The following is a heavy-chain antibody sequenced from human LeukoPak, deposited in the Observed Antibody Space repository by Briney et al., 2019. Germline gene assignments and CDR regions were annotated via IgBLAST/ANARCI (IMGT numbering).Heavy chain of an antibody. CDR2: IYPGDSDT. D-gene: IGHD6-19*01. CDR1: GYGFTNSW. Sequence: GESLKISCKGSGYGFTNSWIGWVRQMPGKGLEWMGIIYPGDSDTRYSSSFQGQVTISADKSISTAYLQWSSLKASDTAMYYCARKVAVAGSTYYYYGMDVWGQGTTVTVSS. V-gene: IGHV5-51*01. J-gene: IGHJ6*02. CDR3: ARKVAVAGSTYYYYGMDV.